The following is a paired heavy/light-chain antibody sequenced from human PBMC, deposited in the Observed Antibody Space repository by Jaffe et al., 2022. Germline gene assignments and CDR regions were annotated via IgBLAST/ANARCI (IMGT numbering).Light chain of an antibody. CDR1: QSVSSF. CDR2: DAS. CDR3: QQRSNWPLT. Sequence: EIVLTQSPATLSLSPGERATLSCRASQSVSSFLAWYQQKPGQAPRLLIYDASNRASGIPARFSGSGSGTDFTLTISSLEPEDFAVYYCQQRSNWPLTFGGGTKVEIK. J-gene: IGKJ4*01. V-gene: IGKV3-11*01.
Heavy chain of an antibody. V-gene: IGHV3-21*06. CDR3: ARDRAAAGPANNWFDP. Sequence: EVQLVESGGGPVKPGGSLRLSCAASGFIFTDYAMNWVRQAPGKGLEWVSSITSTSTHKSYADSVKGRFTISRDNAKNSLYLQMNSLRVEDTAIYYCARDRAAAGPANNWFDPWGQGTLVTVSS. J-gene: IGHJ5*02. D-gene: IGHD6-13*01. CDR1: GFIFTDYA. CDR2: ITSTSTHK.